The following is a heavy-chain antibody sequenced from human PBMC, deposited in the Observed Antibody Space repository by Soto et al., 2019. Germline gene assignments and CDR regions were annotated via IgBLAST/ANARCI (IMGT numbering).Heavy chain of an antibody. V-gene: IGHV4-34*01. Sequence: PSETLSLTCAVYGGSFSGHHWSWIRQPPGEGLEWIGEIIHSGDTNYNPSLKSRVTISVDTSKNQFSLKLRSVTAADTAVYYCARGDITGWYFDYWGQGTPVTVSS. CDR1: GGSFSGHH. D-gene: IGHD6-19*01. J-gene: IGHJ4*02. CDR3: ARGDITGWYFDY. CDR2: IIHSGDT.